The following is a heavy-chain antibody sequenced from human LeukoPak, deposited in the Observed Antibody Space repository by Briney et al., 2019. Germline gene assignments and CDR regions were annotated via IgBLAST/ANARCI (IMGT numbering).Heavy chain of an antibody. J-gene: IGHJ4*02. D-gene: IGHD3-10*01. V-gene: IGHV3-48*01. Sequence: GGSLRLSCTASGFTFSNYNMNWVRQAPGKGLEWVSYITLSSSTIYYSDSVKGRFTISRDNAKNSLYLHMNSLRAEDTAVYYCARDSVDYWGQGTLVTVSS. CDR2: ITLSSSTI. CDR3: ARDSVDY. CDR1: GFTFSNYN.